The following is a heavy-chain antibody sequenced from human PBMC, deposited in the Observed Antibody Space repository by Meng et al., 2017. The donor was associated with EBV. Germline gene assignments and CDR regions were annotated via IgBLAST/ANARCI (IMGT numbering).Heavy chain of an antibody. CDR1: RGTFSSYA. D-gene: IGHD6-13*01. Sequence: VALLQSGAAVRKPWSSVKVSCKASRGTFSSYAISWVRQAPGQGLEWMGGIIPIFGTANYARKFQGRVTITADKSTSTAYMELSSLRSEDTAVYYCARAEIAAAGRLDYWGQGTLVTVSS. J-gene: IGHJ4*02. CDR3: ARAEIAAAGRLDY. V-gene: IGHV1-69*06. CDR2: IIPIFGTA.